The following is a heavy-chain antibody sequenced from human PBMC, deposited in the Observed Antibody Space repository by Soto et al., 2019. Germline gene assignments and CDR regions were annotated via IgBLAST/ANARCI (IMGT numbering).Heavy chain of an antibody. CDR3: AKDPGGSSGWGAFDI. J-gene: IGHJ3*02. Sequence: EVKLLESGGGLVQPGGSLRLSCAASGFTFSSYAMSLVRQAPGKGLEWVSAISGSGGSTYYADSVKGRFTISRDNSKNTLYLQRNSLRAEDTAVYYCAKDPGGSSGWGAFDIWGQGTMVTVSS. V-gene: IGHV3-23*01. CDR1: GFTFSSYA. D-gene: IGHD6-19*01. CDR2: ISGSGGST.